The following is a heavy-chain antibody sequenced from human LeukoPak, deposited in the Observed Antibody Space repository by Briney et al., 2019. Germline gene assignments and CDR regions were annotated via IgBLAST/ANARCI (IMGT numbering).Heavy chain of an antibody. J-gene: IGHJ4*02. CDR1: GFTFSSYS. Sequence: GGSLRLSCAASGFTFSSYSMNWVRQAPGKGLECVSSISSSSSYIYYADSVKGRFTISRDNAKNSLYLQMNSLRAEDTAVYYCARDFTRTITGTTADYWGQGTLVTVPS. D-gene: IGHD1-7*01. CDR3: ARDFTRTITGTTADY. CDR2: ISSSSSYI. V-gene: IGHV3-21*01.